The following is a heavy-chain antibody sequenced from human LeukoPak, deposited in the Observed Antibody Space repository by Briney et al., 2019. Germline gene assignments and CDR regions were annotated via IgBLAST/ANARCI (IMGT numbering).Heavy chain of an antibody. J-gene: IGHJ5*02. CDR2: ISYDGSNK. D-gene: IGHD6-19*01. V-gene: IGHV3-30*18. CDR1: GFTFSSYG. CDR3: AKDLRIAVAGTLDP. Sequence: PGGSLRLSCAASGFTFSSYGMHWVRQAPGKGLEWVAVISYDGSNKYYADSVKGRFTISRDNSKNTLYLQMNSLRAEDTAVYYCAKDLRIAVAGTLDPWGQGTLVTVSS.